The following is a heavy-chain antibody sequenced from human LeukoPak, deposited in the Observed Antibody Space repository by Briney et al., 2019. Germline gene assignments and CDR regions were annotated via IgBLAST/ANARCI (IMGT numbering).Heavy chain of an antibody. CDR3: ARAPRDRKENWFDP. CDR1: GYTFTSYA. Sequence: GASVKVSCTASGYTFTSYAMHWVRQAPGQRLEWMGWINAGNGNTKYSQKFQGRVTITRDTSASTAYMELSSLRSEDTAVYYCARAPRDRKENWFDPWGQGTLVTVSS. CDR2: INAGNGNT. V-gene: IGHV1-3*01. J-gene: IGHJ5*02.